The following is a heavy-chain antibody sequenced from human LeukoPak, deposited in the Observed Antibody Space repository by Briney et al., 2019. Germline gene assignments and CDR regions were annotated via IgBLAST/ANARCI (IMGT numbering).Heavy chain of an antibody. CDR3: ARDGIKRGYSGYKVRGFDY. V-gene: IGHV3-30*04. D-gene: IGHD5-12*01. CDR1: GFTFSSYA. Sequence: GRSLRLSCAASGFTFSSYAMHWVRQAPGKGLEWVAVISYDGSNKYYADSVKGRFTISRDNSKNTLYLQMNSLRAEDTAVYYCARDGIKRGYSGYKVRGFDYWGQGTLVTVSS. CDR2: ISYDGSNK. J-gene: IGHJ4*02.